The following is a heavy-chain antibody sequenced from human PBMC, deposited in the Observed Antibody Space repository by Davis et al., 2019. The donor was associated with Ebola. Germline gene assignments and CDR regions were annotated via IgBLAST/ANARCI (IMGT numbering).Heavy chain of an antibody. Sequence: AASVKVSCKASGYTFGHYGLTWVRQAPGQGLEWMGWINTNSGNPTYAQGFTGRFVISLDTSVTTTYLHINSLKAEDTAIYYCTRVSFSSRSFGDSWGQGTLVTVSS. J-gene: IGHJ4*02. D-gene: IGHD6-19*01. CDR1: GYTFGHYG. CDR2: INTNSGNP. V-gene: IGHV7-4-1*02. CDR3: TRVSFSSRSFGDS.